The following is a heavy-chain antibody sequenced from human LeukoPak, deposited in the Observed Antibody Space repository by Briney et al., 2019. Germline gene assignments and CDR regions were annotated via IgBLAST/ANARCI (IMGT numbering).Heavy chain of an antibody. Sequence: ASVKVSCKASGYTFTGDYIYWMRQAPGQGFEWMGYINPNGGGTKFAQKFEGRVTLTSDTSINTADMELSGLTSDDTAMYYCTRTHNHDSWGQGTLVIVSS. V-gene: IGHV1-2*02. D-gene: IGHD1-1*01. J-gene: IGHJ4*02. CDR2: INPNGGGT. CDR3: TRTHNHDS. CDR1: GYTFTGDY.